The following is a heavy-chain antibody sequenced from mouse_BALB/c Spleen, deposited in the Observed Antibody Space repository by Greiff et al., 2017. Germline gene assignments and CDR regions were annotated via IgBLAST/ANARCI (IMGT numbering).Heavy chain of an antibody. CDR2: INPYYDGT. CDR1: GYTFTSYV. J-gene: IGHJ2*01. Sequence: EVQLQQSGPELVKPGASVKMSCKASGYTFTSYVMHWVKQKPGQGLEWIGYINPYYDGTKYIEKFKGKATLTSDKSSSTAYRELSSLTSEDSAVYYCTRGATVPFDYWGQGTTLTVSS. V-gene: IGHV1-14*01. D-gene: IGHD1-1*01. CDR3: TRGATVPFDY.